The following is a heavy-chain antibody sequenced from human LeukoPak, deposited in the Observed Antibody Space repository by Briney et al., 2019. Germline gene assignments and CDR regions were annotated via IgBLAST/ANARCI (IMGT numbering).Heavy chain of an antibody. D-gene: IGHD3-9*01. CDR1: GFTFSSYA. Sequence: GGSLRLSCAASGFTFSSYAMSWVRQAPGKGLEWVSAISGSGGSTYYADSVKGRFTISRDNSKNTLYLQMNSLRAEDTAVYYCAKGNSRFYDIAIAFDIWGQGIMVTVSS. CDR3: AKGNSRFYDIAIAFDI. V-gene: IGHV3-23*01. J-gene: IGHJ3*02. CDR2: ISGSGGST.